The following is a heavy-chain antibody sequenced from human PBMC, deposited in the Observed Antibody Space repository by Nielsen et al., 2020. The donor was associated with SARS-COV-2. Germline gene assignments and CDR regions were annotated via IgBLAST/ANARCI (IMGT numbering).Heavy chain of an antibody. Sequence: GGSLRLSCAASGFTFSSYSMNWVRQAPGKGLEWVSYISSSSSTIYYADSVKGRFTISRDNAKNSLYLQMNSLRAEDTAVYYCARDSSSSFYYYYYYGMDVWGQGTTVTVSS. CDR2: ISSSSSTI. CDR3: ARDSSSSFYYYYYYGMDV. J-gene: IGHJ6*02. V-gene: IGHV3-48*04. CDR1: GFTFSSYS. D-gene: IGHD6-6*01.